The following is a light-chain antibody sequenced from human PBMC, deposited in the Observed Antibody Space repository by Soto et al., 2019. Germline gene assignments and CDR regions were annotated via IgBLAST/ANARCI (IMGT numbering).Light chain of an antibody. J-gene: IGLJ2*01. Sequence: QSVLTQPPSASGSPGQSVTISCSGSSSDIGAYNFVSWYQQHPGQAPKLMIFEVNQRPSGVPNRFSGSKSGNTASLTVSGIQAEDEADYYCSSFAGDNDVIFGGGTKLTV. V-gene: IGLV2-8*01. CDR3: SSFAGDNDVI. CDR2: EVN. CDR1: SSDIGAYNF.